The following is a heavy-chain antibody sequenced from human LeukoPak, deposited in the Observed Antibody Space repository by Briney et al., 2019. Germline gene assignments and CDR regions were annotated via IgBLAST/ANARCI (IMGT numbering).Heavy chain of an antibody. CDR3: ASRDGYNYVRDY. CDR2: IYSGGST. CDR1: GFTVSSNY. J-gene: IGHJ4*02. Sequence: GGSLRLSCAASGFTVSSNYMSWVRQAPGKGLEWVSVIYSGGSTYYADSVKGRFTISRDNSKNTLYLQMNSLRAEDTAVYYCASRDGYNYVRDYWGQGTLVTVFS. D-gene: IGHD5-24*01. V-gene: IGHV3-53*01.